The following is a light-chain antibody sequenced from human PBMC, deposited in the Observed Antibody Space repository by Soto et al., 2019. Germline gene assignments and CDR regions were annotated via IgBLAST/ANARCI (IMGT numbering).Light chain of an antibody. V-gene: IGLV4-69*01. CDR3: QTWGTGEV. J-gene: IGLJ2*01. Sequence: QSVLTQSPSASASLGASVKLTCTLRRGHSSYAIAWHQQQPEKGPRYLMKLNSDGSHSKGDGIPDRFSGSSSGAERYLTISNLQSEDEADYYCQTWGTGEVFGGGTKLTVL. CDR2: LNSDGSH. CDR1: RGHSSYA.